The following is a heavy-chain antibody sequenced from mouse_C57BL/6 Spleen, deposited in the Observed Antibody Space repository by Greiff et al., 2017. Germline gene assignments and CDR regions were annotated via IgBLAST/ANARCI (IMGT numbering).Heavy chain of an antibody. CDR3: ARLFYYYAMDY. CDR1: GYTFTGYW. J-gene: IGHJ4*01. Sequence: QVQLQQSGAELMKPGASVKLSCKATGYTFTGYWIEWVKQRPGHGLEWIGEILPVSGSTNYNEKFKSKATFTADTSSNTAYMQLSSLTTEDSAIYYCARLFYYYAMDYWGQGTSVTVSS. V-gene: IGHV1-9*01. CDR2: ILPVSGST.